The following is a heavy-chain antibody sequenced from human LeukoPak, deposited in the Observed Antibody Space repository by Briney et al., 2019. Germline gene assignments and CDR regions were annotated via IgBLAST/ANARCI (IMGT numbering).Heavy chain of an antibody. CDR3: ARGGNPDCSGGSCYSNWFDP. J-gene: IGHJ5*02. V-gene: IGHV4-59*01. CDR2: IYYSGST. Sequence: SETLSLTCTVSGGSISSYYWSWIRQPPGKGLEWIGYIYYSGSTNYNPSLKSRVTISVDTSKNQFSLKLSSVTAADTAVYYCARGGNPDCSGGSCYSNWFDPWGQGTLVTVSS. CDR1: GGSISSYY. D-gene: IGHD2-15*01.